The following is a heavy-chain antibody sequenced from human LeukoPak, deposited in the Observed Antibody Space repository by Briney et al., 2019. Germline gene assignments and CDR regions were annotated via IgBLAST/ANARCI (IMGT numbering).Heavy chain of an antibody. D-gene: IGHD4-23*01. CDR3: VRERSTVAPPHPFDY. J-gene: IGHJ4*02. V-gene: IGHV3-33*01. CDR1: GFTFSSYG. Sequence: PGRSLRLSCAASGFTFSSYGMHWVRQAPGKGLEWVAVIWYDGSNKYYADSVKGRFTISRDNSKNTLYLQMNSLRAEDTAVYYCVRERSTVAPPHPFDYWGQGTLVTVSS. CDR2: IWYDGSNK.